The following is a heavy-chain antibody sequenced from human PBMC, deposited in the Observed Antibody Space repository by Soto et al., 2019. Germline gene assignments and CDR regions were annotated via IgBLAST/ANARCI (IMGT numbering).Heavy chain of an antibody. CDR3: AAFRALRFLEWLKGPYYYYGMDV. D-gene: IGHD3-3*01. J-gene: IGHJ6*02. CDR2: IIPMFGTA. V-gene: IGHV1-69*13. Sequence: PVEVTRKASGGTSGNYASIWVQQAPGQGLEWMGRIIPMFGTANYAQKFQGRVTITADEFTSTAYMELSSLRSEDTAVYYCAAFRALRFLEWLKGPYYYYGMDVWGQGTTVTVSS. CDR1: GGTSGNYA.